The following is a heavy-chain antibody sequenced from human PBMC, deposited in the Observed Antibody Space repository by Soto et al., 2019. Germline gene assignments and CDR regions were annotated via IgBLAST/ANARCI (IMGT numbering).Heavy chain of an antibody. D-gene: IGHD3-22*01. V-gene: IGHV4-4*02. Sequence: QVHLQESGPGLVKPSGTLSLTCDVSGDSISGSHWWSWVRQSPVKGLEWIGEIYHSGSTNYSPSLKSRVTISIDKSKNQFSLKLTSVTAADTAVYYCARFNIGDYYDSSGYHRLFDYWGQGTLVTLSS. J-gene: IGHJ4*02. CDR2: IYHSGST. CDR1: GDSISGSHW. CDR3: ARFNIGDYYDSSGYHRLFDY.